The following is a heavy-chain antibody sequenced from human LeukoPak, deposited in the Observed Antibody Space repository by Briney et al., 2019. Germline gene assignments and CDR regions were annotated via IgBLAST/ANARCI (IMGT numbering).Heavy chain of an antibody. CDR3: ARQVVIALNWFDP. D-gene: IGHD2-21*01. CDR1: GGSISRGSYY. V-gene: IGHV4-61*02. J-gene: IGHJ5*02. Sequence: SETLSLTCPVSGGSISRGSYYWSWIRQPAGKGLEWIGRIYTSGSTNYNPSLKSRVTISVDTSKNQFSLKLSSVTAADTAVYYCARQVVIALNWFDPWGQGTLVTVSS. CDR2: IYTSGST.